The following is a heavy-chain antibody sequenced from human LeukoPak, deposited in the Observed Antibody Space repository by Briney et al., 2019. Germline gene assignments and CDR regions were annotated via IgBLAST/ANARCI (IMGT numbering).Heavy chain of an antibody. CDR2: FDPEDGET. CDR1: GYTLTELS. Sequence: GASVKVSCKVSGYTLTELSMHWVRQAPGKGLEWMGGFDPEDGETIYAQKFQGRVTMTIDTSTSTVYMELTSLRSDDTAVYYCARDPGHMATEYFDYWGQGTLVTVSS. J-gene: IGHJ4*02. CDR3: ARDPGHMATEYFDY. D-gene: IGHD5-24*01. V-gene: IGHV1-24*01.